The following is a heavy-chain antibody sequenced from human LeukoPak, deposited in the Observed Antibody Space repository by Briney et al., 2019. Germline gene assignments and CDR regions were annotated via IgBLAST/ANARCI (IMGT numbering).Heavy chain of an antibody. V-gene: IGHV4-30-2*05. Sequence: SQTLSLTCAVSGGSISSGGYSWSWIRQPPGKGLEWIGYIYHSGITHYNSSLKSRVTISVDTSKNQFSLKLSSVTAADTAVYYCARDNWGSGFDYWGQGTLVTVSS. J-gene: IGHJ4*02. CDR2: IYHSGIT. D-gene: IGHD7-27*01. CDR1: GGSISSGGYS. CDR3: ARDNWGSGFDY.